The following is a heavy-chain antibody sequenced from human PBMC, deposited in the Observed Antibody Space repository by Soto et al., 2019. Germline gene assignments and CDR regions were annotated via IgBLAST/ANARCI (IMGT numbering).Heavy chain of an antibody. D-gene: IGHD5-18*01. Sequence: SETLSLTCAVSGYSISSGFYWGWIRQPPGKGLERIGSIYHSGSTYYNPSLKSRVTISVDTSKNQFSLKLSSVTAADTAVYYCATGEYNYRDHYWGQGTLVTVS. CDR2: IYHSGST. V-gene: IGHV4-38-2*01. CDR1: GYSISSGFY. CDR3: ATGEYNYRDHY. J-gene: IGHJ4*02.